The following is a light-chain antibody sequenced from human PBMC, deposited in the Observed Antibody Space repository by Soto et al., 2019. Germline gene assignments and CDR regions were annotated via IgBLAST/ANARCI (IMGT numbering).Light chain of an antibody. CDR1: QDIRSH. V-gene: IGKV1-9*01. Sequence: DVQLTQSPSFLSASVGDRVTITCRASQDIRSHLAWYQQIPGKGPKLLIYAASTLQSGVPSRFSGSGSGTEVTLAISSLQPEDFAHYHFQQFKGYPHTFGQGTKREIK. CDR2: AAS. CDR3: QQFKGYPHT. J-gene: IGKJ2*01.